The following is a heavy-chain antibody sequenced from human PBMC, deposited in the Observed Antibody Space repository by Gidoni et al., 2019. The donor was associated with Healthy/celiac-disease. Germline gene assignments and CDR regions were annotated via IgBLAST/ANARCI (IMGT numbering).Heavy chain of an antibody. Sequence: QVQLVESGGGVVQPGRSLRRSGGAAGCPFSSYGMHWVRQAPGNGLGWVSVIWYDGSNKYYADSVKGRFTISRDNSKNTLYLQMNSLRAEDTAVYYCARDSSGYLYYFDYWGQGTLVTVSS. CDR3: ARDSSGYLYYFDY. CDR1: GCPFSSYG. D-gene: IGHD3-22*01. V-gene: IGHV3-33*01. J-gene: IGHJ4*02. CDR2: IWYDGSNK.